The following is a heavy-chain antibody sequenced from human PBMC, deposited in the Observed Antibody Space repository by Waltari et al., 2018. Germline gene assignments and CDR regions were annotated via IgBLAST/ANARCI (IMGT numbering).Heavy chain of an antibody. CDR2: IYSSGST. Sequence: QVQLQESGPALVKPSEPRSLPCTASGGSIGCYYRSWIRQPAGKRLEWIGRIYSSGSTNYNPSLRSRVTMSVDTSKNQFSLKLNSVTAADTAVYYCARDWAAVADYYFDYWGQGTLVTVSS. V-gene: IGHV4-4*07. CDR3: ARDWAAVADYYFDY. D-gene: IGHD6-19*01. CDR1: GGSIGCYY. J-gene: IGHJ4*02.